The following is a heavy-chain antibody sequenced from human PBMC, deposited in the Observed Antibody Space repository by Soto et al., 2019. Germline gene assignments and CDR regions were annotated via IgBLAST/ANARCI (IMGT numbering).Heavy chain of an antibody. CDR2: ISAYNGNT. V-gene: IGHV1-18*01. CDR3: ARARGSLGAFDI. Sequence: ASVKVSFKASGYTFTSYGISWVRQAPGQGLEWMGWISAYNGNTNYAQKLQGRVTMTTDTSTSTACMELRSLRSDDTAVYYCARARGSLGAFDIWGQGTMVTVSS. CDR1: GYTFTSYG. J-gene: IGHJ3*02.